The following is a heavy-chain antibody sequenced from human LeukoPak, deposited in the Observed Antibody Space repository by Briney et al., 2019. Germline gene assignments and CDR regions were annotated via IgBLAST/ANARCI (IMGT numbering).Heavy chain of an antibody. CDR1: GGSISSYY. D-gene: IGHD3-22*01. CDR3: ARRANSGFDAFDI. V-gene: IGHV4-59*01. J-gene: IGHJ3*02. CDR2: IYYSGST. Sequence: SETLSLACTVSGGSISSYYWSWIRQPPGKGLEWIGYIYYSGSTNYNPSLKSRVTISVDTSKNQFSLKLSSVTAADTAVYYCARRANSGFDAFDIWGQGTMVTVSS.